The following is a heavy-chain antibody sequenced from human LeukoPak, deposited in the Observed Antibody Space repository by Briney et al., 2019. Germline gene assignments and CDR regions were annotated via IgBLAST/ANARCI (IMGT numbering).Heavy chain of an antibody. J-gene: IGHJ4*02. Sequence: ASVKVSCKASGYTFTSYGISWVRQAPGQGLEWMGWISAYNGNTNYAQKLQGRVTMTTDTSTSTAYMELRSLRSDDTAVNYCARASTYYYGSGSYYLDYWGQGTLVTVSS. CDR2: ISAYNGNT. D-gene: IGHD3-10*01. CDR3: ARASTYYYGSGSYYLDY. V-gene: IGHV1-18*01. CDR1: GYTFTSYG.